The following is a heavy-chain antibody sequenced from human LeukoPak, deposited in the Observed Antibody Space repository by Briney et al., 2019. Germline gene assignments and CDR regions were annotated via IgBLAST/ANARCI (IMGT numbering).Heavy chain of an antibody. Sequence: ASVKVSCKASGGTFSSYAINWVRQAPGQGLEWMGRIIPILGIANYAQKFQGRVTITADKSTSTAYMELSSLRSEDTAVYYCVRDFGIYYDSSGYFDYWGQGTLVTVSS. CDR3: VRDFGIYYDSSGYFDY. V-gene: IGHV1-69*04. CDR1: GGTFSSYA. J-gene: IGHJ4*02. CDR2: IIPILGIA. D-gene: IGHD3-22*01.